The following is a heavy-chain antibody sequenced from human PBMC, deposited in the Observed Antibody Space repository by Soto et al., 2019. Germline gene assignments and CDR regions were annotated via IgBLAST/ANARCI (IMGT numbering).Heavy chain of an antibody. CDR1: GYSFTHFE. CDR2: INTGNGDT. J-gene: IGHJ4*02. D-gene: IGHD2-15*01. Sequence: QVQLVQSGPEVKQPGASVRISCQASGYSFTHFEMHWVRQAPGQRLEWMGWINTGNGDTKYSQKFQGRVTNARDMSASTAYIEVTSLTSEDTAIYYCAREGAHYTPLDHWGQGTLVTVSS. V-gene: IGHV1-3*04. CDR3: AREGAHYTPLDH.